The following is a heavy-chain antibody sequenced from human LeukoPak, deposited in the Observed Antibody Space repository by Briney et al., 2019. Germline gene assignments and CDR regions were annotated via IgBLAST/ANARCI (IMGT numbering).Heavy chain of an antibody. D-gene: IGHD3-16*02. V-gene: IGHV3-7*01. CDR2: IKEDGSEG. CDR3: ARVYRHLAIDN. J-gene: IGHJ4*02. CDR1: GFTFSTYW. Sequence: GGSLRLSCAASGFTFSTYWMTWVRQAPGKGLEWVANIKEDGSEGYYGDSVKGRFSISRDNAKNSLYLEMNSLRVEDAALYYCARVYRHLAIDNWGQGTRVTVSS.